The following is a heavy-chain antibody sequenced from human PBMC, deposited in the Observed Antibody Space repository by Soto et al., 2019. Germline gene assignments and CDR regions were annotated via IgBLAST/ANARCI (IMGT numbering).Heavy chain of an antibody. Sequence: SSETLSLTCTVSGGSISSSSYYWGWIRQPPGKGLEWIGSIYYSGSTYYNPSLKSRVTISVDTSKNQFSLKLSSVTAADTDIFYCARDASTNYYFDCWGQGTPVTVSS. CDR3: ARDASTNYYFDC. CDR1: GGSISSSSYY. V-gene: IGHV4-39*02. J-gene: IGHJ4*02. D-gene: IGHD7-27*01. CDR2: IYYSGST.